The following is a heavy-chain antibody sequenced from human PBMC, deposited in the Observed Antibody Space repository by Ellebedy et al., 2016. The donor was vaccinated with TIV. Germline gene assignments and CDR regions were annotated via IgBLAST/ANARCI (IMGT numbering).Heavy chain of an antibody. Sequence: ASVKVSCXASGYTFTSYDINWVRQATGQGLEWMGWMNPNSGNTGYAQKFQGRVTITRDTSASTAYMELSSLRSEDTAVYYCARGAYRFGELLDYWGQGTLVTVSS. V-gene: IGHV1-8*01. CDR2: MNPNSGNT. CDR1: GYTFTSYD. J-gene: IGHJ4*02. D-gene: IGHD3-10*01. CDR3: ARGAYRFGELLDY.